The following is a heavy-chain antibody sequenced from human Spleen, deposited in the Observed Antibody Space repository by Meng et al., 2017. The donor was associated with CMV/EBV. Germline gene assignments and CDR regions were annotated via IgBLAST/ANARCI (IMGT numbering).Heavy chain of an antibody. CDR1: GFTFSQYG. V-gene: IGHV3-23*01. CDR2: IGANGDNT. D-gene: IGHD3-10*01. CDR3: AKDKARGTHLPFDF. Sequence: GGSLRLSCAASGFTFSQYGMSWVRQAPGKGLEWVSKIGANGDNTYYAESVRGRFTISRDNSKNTFYLQMNNLRAEDTALYYCAKDKARGTHLPFDFWGQGTLVTVSS. J-gene: IGHJ4*03.